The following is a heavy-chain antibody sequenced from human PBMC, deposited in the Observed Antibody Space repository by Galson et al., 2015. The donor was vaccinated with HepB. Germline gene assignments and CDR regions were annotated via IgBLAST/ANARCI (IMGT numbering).Heavy chain of an antibody. Sequence: ETLSLTCSVSGGSISSLSYYWVWIRQSPGRGLEWIGSIYYGGTTYYSPSLESRVTMSVDTSKNHFSLRLSSVTAADTAVYHCARPQGLVRGPYPGSDAFNVWGQGTLVTVSS. CDR2: IYYGGTT. CDR3: ARPQGLVRGPYPGSDAFNV. D-gene: IGHD3-10*01. V-gene: IGHV4-39*02. J-gene: IGHJ3*01. CDR1: GGSISSLSYY.